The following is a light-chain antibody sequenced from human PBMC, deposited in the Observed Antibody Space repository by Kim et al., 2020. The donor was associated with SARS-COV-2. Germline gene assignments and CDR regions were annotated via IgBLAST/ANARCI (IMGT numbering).Light chain of an antibody. Sequence: DIQMTQSPSSLPASVGDRVTFTCQASQDITNYLNWYQQKPGRAPKVLIYDASILQTGVPSRFSGNGSGTDFTFTIHSLQPEDIATYYCQQYDNLPLTFGGGTKVDIK. CDR2: DAS. CDR3: QQYDNLPLT. J-gene: IGKJ4*01. CDR1: QDITNY. V-gene: IGKV1-33*01.